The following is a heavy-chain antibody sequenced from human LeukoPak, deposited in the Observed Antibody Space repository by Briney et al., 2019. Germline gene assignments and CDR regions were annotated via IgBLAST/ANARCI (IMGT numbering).Heavy chain of an antibody. CDR2: INPSTGGT. Sequence: GASVKVSCKASGYTFTDYYFHWVRQVPGQGLECMGWINPSTGGTNYPQKFRGRVTMTRDTSISTAYMELTSLRSDDTAVYYCARDLGGSTGAPWYYFDYWGQGTLVTVSS. CDR1: GYTFTDYY. V-gene: IGHV1-2*02. J-gene: IGHJ4*01. CDR3: ARDLGGSTGAPWYYFDY. D-gene: IGHD2-2*01.